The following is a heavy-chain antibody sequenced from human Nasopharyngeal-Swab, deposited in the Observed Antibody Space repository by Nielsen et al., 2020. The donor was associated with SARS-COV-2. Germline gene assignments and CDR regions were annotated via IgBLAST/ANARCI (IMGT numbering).Heavy chain of an antibody. D-gene: IGHD2-2*01. V-gene: IGHV4-31*03. CDR2: IYYSGST. CDR1: GGSISSGGYY. CDR3: ARGRLVVVPAAISHRWFDP. J-gene: IGHJ5*02. Sequence: SETLSLTCTVSGGSISSGGYYWSWIRQHPGKGLEWIGYIYYSGSTNYNPSLKSRVTISVDTSKNQFSLKLSSVTAADTAVYYCARGRLVVVPAAISHRWFDPWGQGTLVTVSS.